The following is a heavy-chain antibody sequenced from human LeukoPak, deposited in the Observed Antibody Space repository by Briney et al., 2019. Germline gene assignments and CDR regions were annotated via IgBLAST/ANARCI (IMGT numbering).Heavy chain of an antibody. Sequence: AASVKVSCKASGYTFTSYGISWVRQAPGQGLEWMGWISAYNGNTNYAQKLQGRVTMTTDTSTSTAYMELRSLRSDDTAVYYCARAPPPSYDSSGYLKDQLDPWGQGTLVTVSS. CDR1: GYTFTSYG. CDR2: ISAYNGNT. D-gene: IGHD3-22*01. V-gene: IGHV1-18*01. J-gene: IGHJ5*02. CDR3: ARAPPPSYDSSGYLKDQLDP.